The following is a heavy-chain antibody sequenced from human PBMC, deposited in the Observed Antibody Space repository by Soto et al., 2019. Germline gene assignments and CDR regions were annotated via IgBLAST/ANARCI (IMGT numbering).Heavy chain of an antibody. D-gene: IGHD6-6*01. CDR3: ARRVATRQMGYYFDY. Sequence: TGLEWIGYIYYSGSTNYNPSLKSLVTTSVDTSKNQFSLKLSSVTTADTAVYYCARRVATRQMGYYFDYWGQGTLVTVSS. CDR2: IYYSGST. V-gene: IGHV4-59*01. J-gene: IGHJ4*02.